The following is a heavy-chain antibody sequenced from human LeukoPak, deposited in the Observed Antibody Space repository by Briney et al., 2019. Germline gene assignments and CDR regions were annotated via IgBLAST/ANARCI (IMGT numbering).Heavy chain of an antibody. D-gene: IGHD3-22*01. Sequence: ASVKVSCKAYGYTFTSFGISWVRQAPGQGLEWMGIINPSGGSTSYAQKFQGRVTMTRDTSTSTVYMELRSLRSEDTAVYYCARDADDSSGYSNFDYWGQGTLVTVSS. CDR2: INPSGGST. CDR1: GYTFTSFG. CDR3: ARDADDSSGYSNFDY. J-gene: IGHJ4*02. V-gene: IGHV1-46*01.